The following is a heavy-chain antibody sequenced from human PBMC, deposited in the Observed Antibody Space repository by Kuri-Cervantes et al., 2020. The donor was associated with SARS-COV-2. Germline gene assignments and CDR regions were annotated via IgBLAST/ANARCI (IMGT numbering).Heavy chain of an antibody. J-gene: IGHJ2*01. CDR1: GGSISSSSHY. Sequence: SETLSLTCTVSGGSISSSSHYWGWIRQPPGKSLEYIGSVFHSGTTTYSPSLKSRVTISVDTSKNQFSLKLSSVTAADTAVYYCARAYSGSYYAHYRGWYFDLWGRGTLVTVSS. CDR3: ARAYSGSYYAHYRGWYFDL. D-gene: IGHD1-26*01. V-gene: IGHV4-61*05. CDR2: VFHSGTT.